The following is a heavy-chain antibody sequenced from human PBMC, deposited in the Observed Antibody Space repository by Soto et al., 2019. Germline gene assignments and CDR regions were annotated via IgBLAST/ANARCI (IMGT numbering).Heavy chain of an antibody. CDR3: AKDQVYGDYPDY. J-gene: IGHJ4*02. CDR2: ISGSGGST. Sequence: PGGSQRLSCTASGFTFRSYAMSWVRQAPGKGLEWVSAISGSGGSTYYADSVKGRFTISRDNSKNTLYLQMNSLRAEDTAVYYCAKDQVYGDYPDYWGQGTLVTVSS. V-gene: IGHV3-23*01. CDR1: GFTFRSYA. D-gene: IGHD4-17*01.